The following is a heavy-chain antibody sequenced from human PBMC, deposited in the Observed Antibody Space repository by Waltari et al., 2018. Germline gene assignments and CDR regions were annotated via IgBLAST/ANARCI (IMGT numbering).Heavy chain of an antibody. D-gene: IGHD2-21*01. CDR1: GFTVSSNY. Sequence: EVQLVESGGGLIQPGGSLRLSCAASGFTVSSNYMSWVRQAPGKGLEWVSVIYSGGSTYYADSVKGRFTISRDNSKNTLYLQMNSLRAEDTAVYYCASGDCGGDCYGYAFDIWGQGTMVTVSS. CDR2: IYSGGST. J-gene: IGHJ3*02. V-gene: IGHV3-53*01. CDR3: ASGDCGGDCYGYAFDI.